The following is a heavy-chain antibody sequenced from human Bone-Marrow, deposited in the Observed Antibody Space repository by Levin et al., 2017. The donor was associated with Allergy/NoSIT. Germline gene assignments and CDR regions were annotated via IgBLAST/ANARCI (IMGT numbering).Heavy chain of an antibody. D-gene: IGHD6-6*01. V-gene: IGHV1-18*01. CDR3: ARASGVSSSSSGSAFLYYDYDYMDV. CDR2: ISAYNGNT. Sequence: GASVKVSCKASGYTFTSYGISWVRQAPGQGLEWMGWISAYNGNTNYAQKLQGRVTMTTDTSTSTAYMELRSLRSDDTAVYYCARASGVSSSSSGSAFLYYDYDYMDVWGKGTTVTVSS. J-gene: IGHJ6*03. CDR1: GYTFTSYG.